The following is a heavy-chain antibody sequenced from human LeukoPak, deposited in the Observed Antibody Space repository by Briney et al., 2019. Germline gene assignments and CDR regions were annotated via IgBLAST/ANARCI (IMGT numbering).Heavy chain of an antibody. CDR3: ARLKGVATPFDY. D-gene: IGHD5-12*01. CDR1: GFTFSSYG. J-gene: IGHJ4*02. CDR2: IWYDGSNK. V-gene: IGHV3-33*01. Sequence: GRSLRLSCAASGFTFSSYGMHWVRQAPGKGLEWVAVIWYDGSNKYYADSVKGRFTISRDNSKNTLYLQMNSLRAEDTAVYYCARLKGVATPFDYWGRGTLVAVSS.